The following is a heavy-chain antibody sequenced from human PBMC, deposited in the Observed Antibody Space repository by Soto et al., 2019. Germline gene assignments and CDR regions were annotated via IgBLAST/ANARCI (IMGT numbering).Heavy chain of an antibody. Sequence: PGERLNSNGEAVRYSFISYCVCWVRRMPGKGLEWMGIIYPGDSDTRYSPSFQGQVTISADKSINTAYLQWRGLKASDTAMYYCARHGRNCSGGSCFSYFYYGMDVWG. D-gene: IGHD2-15*01. CDR1: RYSFISYC. V-gene: IGHV5-51*01. J-gene: IGHJ6*04. CDR3: ARHGRNCSGGSCFSYFYYGMDV. CDR2: IYPGDSDT.